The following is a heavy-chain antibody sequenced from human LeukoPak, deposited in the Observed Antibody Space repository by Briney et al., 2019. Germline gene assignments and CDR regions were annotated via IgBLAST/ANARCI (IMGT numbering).Heavy chain of an antibody. CDR2: INHSGST. V-gene: IGHV4-34*01. Sequence: SETLSLTCAVYGGSFSDYYWSWICQPPGKGLEWIGEINHSGSTNYNPSLKSRVTISVDTSKNQFSLKLSSVTAADTAVYYCARGLLRSGYPYWGQGTLVTVSS. CDR1: GGSFSDYY. CDR3: ARGLLRSGYPY. J-gene: IGHJ4*02. D-gene: IGHD3-22*01.